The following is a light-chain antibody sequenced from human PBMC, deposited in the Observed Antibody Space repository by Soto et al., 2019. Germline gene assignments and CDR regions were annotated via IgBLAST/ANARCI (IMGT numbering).Light chain of an antibody. J-gene: IGKJ1*01. Sequence: EIVLTQSPGTLSLSPGERATLSCRASQSANFLAWYQQKPGQAPRLLIYGASSRATGIPDRFSGSGSGTDFTLTSSRLEPEDFAVYYCQQYGSSPGTFGQGTKVEIK. CDR2: GAS. CDR3: QQYGSSPGT. V-gene: IGKV3-20*01. CDR1: QSANF.